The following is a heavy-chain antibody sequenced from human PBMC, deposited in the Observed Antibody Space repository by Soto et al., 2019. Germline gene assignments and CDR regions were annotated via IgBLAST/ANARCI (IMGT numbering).Heavy chain of an antibody. V-gene: IGHV1-2*02. CDR1: GYTFTGYY. CDR3: ARERASLINMIVVVNNYPEYGMDV. CDR2: INPNSGGT. D-gene: IGHD3-22*01. Sequence: GASVKVSCKASGYTFTGYYMHWVRQAPGQGLEWMGWINPNSGGTNYAQKFQGRVTMTRDTSISTAYMELSRLRSDDTAVYYCARERASLINMIVVVNNYPEYGMDVWGPGTTVTVSS. J-gene: IGHJ6*02.